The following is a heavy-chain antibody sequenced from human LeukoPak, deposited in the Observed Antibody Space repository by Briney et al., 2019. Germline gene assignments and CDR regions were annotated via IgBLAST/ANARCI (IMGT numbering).Heavy chain of an antibody. CDR1: GGSISSSSYY. Sequence: PSETLSLTCTVSGGSISSSSYYWGWIRQPPGKGLEWIGYIYYSGSTNYNPSLKSRVTISVDTSKNQFSLKLSSVTAADTAVYYCARSRPRRDGYKDYYYYMDVWGKGTTVTISS. CDR3: ARSRPRRDGYKDYYYYMDV. J-gene: IGHJ6*03. D-gene: IGHD5-24*01. V-gene: IGHV4-61*05. CDR2: IYYSGST.